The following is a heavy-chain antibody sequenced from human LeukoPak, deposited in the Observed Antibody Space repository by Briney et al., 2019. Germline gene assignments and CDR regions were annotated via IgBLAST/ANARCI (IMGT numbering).Heavy chain of an antibody. V-gene: IGHV3-23*01. J-gene: IGHJ4*02. Sequence: TGGSLRLPCVGSGFTFSSHAMSWVRQAPEKGLEWVSGIYESGQTTHYADSVKGRFSISRDNSKNTLYLQMDSLRGEDTAIYYCAKDYRIGYSDHFDYWGQGALVTVSS. CDR2: IYESGQTT. CDR3: AKDYRIGYSDHFDY. D-gene: IGHD2-21*01. CDR1: GFTFSSHA.